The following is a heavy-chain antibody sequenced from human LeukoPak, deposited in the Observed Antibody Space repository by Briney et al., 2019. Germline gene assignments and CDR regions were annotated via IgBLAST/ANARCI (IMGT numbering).Heavy chain of an antibody. V-gene: IGHV4-38-2*01. Sequence: SETLTLTCAVSGYSFSSDYYRGWLRQPPGRGLGGVGIIYHSGSTYYNQSLKGRFTISVDTSRNQFSLKLSSVTAADTAVYYCASQEMATTPVFDYWGQGTLVTVSS. D-gene: IGHD5-24*01. CDR2: IYHSGST. CDR3: ASQEMATTPVFDY. CDR1: GYSFSSDYY. J-gene: IGHJ4*02.